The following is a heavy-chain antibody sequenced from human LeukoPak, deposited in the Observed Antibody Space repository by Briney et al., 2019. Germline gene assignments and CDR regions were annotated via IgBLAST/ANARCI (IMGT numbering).Heavy chain of an antibody. D-gene: IGHD3-3*01. V-gene: IGHV3-30*02. J-gene: IGHJ6*03. Sequence: GGSLRLSCAASGFTFSSYGMHRVRQAPGKGLEWVAFIRYDGSNKYYADSVKGRFTISRDNSKNTLYLQMNSLRAEDTAVHYCAKVESEYYDFWSGYSTPVGYYYYYMDVWGKGTTVTVSS. CDR2: IRYDGSNK. CDR3: AKVESEYYDFWSGYSTPVGYYYYYMDV. CDR1: GFTFSSYG.